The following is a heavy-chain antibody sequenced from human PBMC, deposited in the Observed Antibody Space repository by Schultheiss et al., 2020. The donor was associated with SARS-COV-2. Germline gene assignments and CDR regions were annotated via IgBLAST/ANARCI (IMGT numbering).Heavy chain of an antibody. CDR3: AREEGYYSNYVRGGY. CDR2: IYYSGST. V-gene: IGHV4-61*05. D-gene: IGHD4-11*01. CDR1: GGSISSSSYY. Sequence: SETLSLTCTVSGGSISSSSYYWGWIRQPPGKGLEWIGYIYYSGSTNYNPSLKSRVTISVDKSKNQFSLKLSSVTAADTAVYYCAREEGYYSNYVRGGYWGQGTLVTVSS. J-gene: IGHJ4*02.